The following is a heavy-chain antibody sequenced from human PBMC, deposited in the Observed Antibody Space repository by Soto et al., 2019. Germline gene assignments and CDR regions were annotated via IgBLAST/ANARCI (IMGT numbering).Heavy chain of an antibody. CDR2: ISSAVNT. V-gene: IGHV3-23*01. CDR1: GFTFSNYA. Sequence: GGSLRLSCAGSGFTFSNYAMSWVGQAPGKGLEWVSAISSAVNTYYADSVKGRFTISRDNSKNTLSLQMNSLRAEDTAVYYCAKQVRDGTSSPYYFDYWGQGTLVTVSS. J-gene: IGHJ4*02. D-gene: IGHD6-6*01. CDR3: AKQVRDGTSSPYYFDY.